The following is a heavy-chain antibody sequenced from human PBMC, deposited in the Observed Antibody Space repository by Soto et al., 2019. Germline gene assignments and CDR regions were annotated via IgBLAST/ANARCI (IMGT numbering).Heavy chain of an antibody. J-gene: IGHJ4*02. CDR1: GFTFSSYA. V-gene: IGHV3-30-3*01. CDR2: ISYDGSNK. D-gene: IGHD1-26*01. Sequence: QVQLVESGGGVVQPGRSLRLSCAASGFTFSSYAMHWVRQAPGKGLEWVAVISYDGSNKYYADSVKGRFTISRDNSKNTLYLQMNSLRAEDTAVYYCARGLVGATRLLDYWGQGTLVTVSS. CDR3: ARGLVGATRLLDY.